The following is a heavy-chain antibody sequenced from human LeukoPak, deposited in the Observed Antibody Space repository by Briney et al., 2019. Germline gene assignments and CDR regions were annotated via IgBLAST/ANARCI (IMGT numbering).Heavy chain of an antibody. Sequence: PGGSLRLSCAASGFTFSSYAMSWVCQAPGKGLEWVSDINGSGGTTYYADSVKGRFTISRDNSKNTLYLQMNSLRAEDTAVYYCANPPTVTKTRFDSWGQGTLVTVSS. CDR2: INGSGGTT. J-gene: IGHJ5*01. D-gene: IGHD4-17*01. CDR1: GFTFSSYA. CDR3: ANPPTVTKTRFDS. V-gene: IGHV3-23*01.